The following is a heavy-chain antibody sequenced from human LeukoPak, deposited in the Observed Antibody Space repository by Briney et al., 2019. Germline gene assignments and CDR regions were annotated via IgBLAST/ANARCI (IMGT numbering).Heavy chain of an antibody. CDR3: ARLSAYYYGSYFYYYMDV. CDR1: GFTFNDYA. CDR2: IRQDESER. D-gene: IGHD3-10*01. J-gene: IGHJ6*03. Sequence: GGSLRLSCATSGFTFNDYAMYWVRQAPGKGPEWVANIRQDESERYFADSVKGRFTISRDNAKKSVYLHMSSRRAEDTALYYCARLSAYYYGSYFYYYMDVWGKGTTVTVSS. V-gene: IGHV3-7*01.